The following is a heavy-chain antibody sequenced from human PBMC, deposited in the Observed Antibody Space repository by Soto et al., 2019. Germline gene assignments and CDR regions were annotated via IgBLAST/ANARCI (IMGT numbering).Heavy chain of an antibody. Sequence: SGPTLVNPTQTLTLTCTFSGFSLSTSGVGVGWIRQPPGKALEWLALIYWDDDKRYSPSLKSRLTITKDTSKNQVVLTMTNMDPVDTATYYCIQSRCGGDCLQSYASHYYYGMDVWGQGTTITVSS. CDR3: IQSRCGGDCLQSYASHYYYGMDV. CDR1: GFSLSTSGVG. J-gene: IGHJ6*02. D-gene: IGHD2-21*02. CDR2: IYWDDDK. V-gene: IGHV2-5*02.